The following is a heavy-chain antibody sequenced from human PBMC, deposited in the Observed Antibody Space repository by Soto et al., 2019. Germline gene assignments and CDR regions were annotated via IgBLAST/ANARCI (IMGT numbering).Heavy chain of an antibody. V-gene: IGHV4-34*01. CDR1: GGSFRCYF. CDR2: INDSGNT. Sequence: SETLSLTCAVSGGSFRCYFWSWIRQSPAKGLEWIGEINDSGNTYYNPSFKSRLTISVDTSTSQISLRLTSVTAADSAVYYCQGGDFWGQGTRVTVSS. CDR3: QGGDF. J-gene: IGHJ4*02. D-gene: IGHD3-16*01.